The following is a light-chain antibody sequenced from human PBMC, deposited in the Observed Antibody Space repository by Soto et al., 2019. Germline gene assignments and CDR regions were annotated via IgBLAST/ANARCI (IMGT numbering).Light chain of an antibody. J-gene: IGLJ1*01. CDR1: SSDVGANIF. V-gene: IGLV2-14*01. CDR3: SPFTTDSNYV. CDR2: TVS. Sequence: QSVLTQPASVSGSPGQSITISCTGTSSDVGANIFVSWYQQHPGKVPKLMIYTVSSRPSGVSQRFYGSKSGNTASLTISGLQAEDEADYSCSPFTTDSNYVFGNGKKVTVL.